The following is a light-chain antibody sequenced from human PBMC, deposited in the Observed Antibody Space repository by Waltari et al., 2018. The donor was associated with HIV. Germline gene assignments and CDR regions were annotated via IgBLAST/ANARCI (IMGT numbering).Light chain of an antibody. Sequence: DIQVTQSPSTLSASVADKLTITRRARRDISDWLAWYQHKPSQPPKLLIYTASTLHTGVPSRFSGSGSGTDFALTIASRQVDDFATYYCQQNKSYSFTFGPGTTVEMK. J-gene: IGKJ3*01. CDR3: QQNKSYSFT. CDR1: RDISDW. CDR2: TAS. V-gene: IGKV1-5*03.